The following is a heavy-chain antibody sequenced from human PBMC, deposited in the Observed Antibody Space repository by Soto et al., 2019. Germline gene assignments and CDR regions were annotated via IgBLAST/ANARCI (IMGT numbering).Heavy chain of an antibody. V-gene: IGHV4-4*02. Sequence: QVQLQESGPGLVKPSGTLSLTCAVSSGSISSSNWWSWVRQPPGKGLEWMGEIYHSGSTNHNPSLKSRVTISVDKSKNQFSLKLSSVTAADTAVYYCARRLDGLRARGDFDIWGQGTMVTVAS. D-gene: IGHD3-16*01. CDR1: SGSISSSNW. CDR2: IYHSGST. J-gene: IGHJ3*02. CDR3: ARRLDGLRARGDFDI.